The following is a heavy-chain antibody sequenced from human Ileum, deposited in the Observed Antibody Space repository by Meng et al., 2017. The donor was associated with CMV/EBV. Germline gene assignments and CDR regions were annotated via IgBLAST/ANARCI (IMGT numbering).Heavy chain of an antibody. V-gene: IGHV3-48*03. CDR1: GFIFSRYE. D-gene: IGHD1-26*01. CDR2: ISSSGSTT. Sequence: GGSLRLSCVASGFIFSRYEMNWVRQAPGKGLEWVSYISSSGSTTYYADSVKGRFTISRDNKNSVYLQINSLRAEDTAVYFCARDQSGTYDFDYWGQGTLVTVSS. J-gene: IGHJ4*02. CDR3: ARDQSGTYDFDY.